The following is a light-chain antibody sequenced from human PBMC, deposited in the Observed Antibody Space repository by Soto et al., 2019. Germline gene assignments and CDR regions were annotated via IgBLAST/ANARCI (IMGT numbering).Light chain of an antibody. CDR2: GAS. J-gene: IGKJ1*01. CDR1: QTVSSY. Sequence: EIVLTQSPATLSLSPGERATLSCRASQTVSSYLLWYQQKPGQAPRLLIYGASKRATGFPARFSGSGSGTDFTLTISSLQSEDFAVYYCQQYDNWPWTFGQGTKVDI. CDR3: QQYDNWPWT. V-gene: IGKV3-15*01.